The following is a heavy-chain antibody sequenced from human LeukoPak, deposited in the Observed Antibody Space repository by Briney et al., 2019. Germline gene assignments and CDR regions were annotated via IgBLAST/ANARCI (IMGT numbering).Heavy chain of an antibody. CDR3: ARVFYDFWSGYDWYYFDY. D-gene: IGHD3-3*01. CDR1: GGSISSYY. V-gene: IGHV4-59*01. J-gene: IGHJ4*02. Sequence: PSETLSLTCTVSGGSISSYYWSWIRQPPGKGLEWIGYIYYSGSTNYNPSLKSRVTISVDTSKNQFSLKLSSVTAADTAVYYCARVFYDFWSGYDWYYFDYWGQGTLVTVSS. CDR2: IYYSGST.